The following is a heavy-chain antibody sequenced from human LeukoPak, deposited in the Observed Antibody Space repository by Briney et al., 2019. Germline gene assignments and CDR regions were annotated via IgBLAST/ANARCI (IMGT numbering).Heavy chain of an antibody. D-gene: IGHD6-13*01. V-gene: IGHV3-66*02. Sequence: GGSLRLSCAASGFTVSSNYMSWVRQAPGKGLEWVSVIYSGGSTYYADSVKGRFTISRDNSKNTLYLRMNSLRAEDTAVYYCARGGGAAAGDFDYWGQGTLVTVSS. J-gene: IGHJ4*02. CDR2: IYSGGST. CDR1: GFTVSSNY. CDR3: ARGGGAAAGDFDY.